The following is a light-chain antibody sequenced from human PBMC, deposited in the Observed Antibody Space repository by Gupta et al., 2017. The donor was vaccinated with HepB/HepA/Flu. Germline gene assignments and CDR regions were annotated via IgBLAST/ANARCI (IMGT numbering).Light chain of an antibody. CDR1: QSVLFNSNNKNY. V-gene: IGKV4-1*01. J-gene: IGKJ4*01. CDR3: QQYYSTPLT. Sequence: DIVMTQSPDSLAVSLGERATLSCKSSQSVLFNSNNKNYLALYQQKPGQPPKLLIYWASTRESGVPDRFRGSGSGTDFTLTISSLQAEDVAVYYCQQYYSTPLTFGGGTKLEIK. CDR2: WAS.